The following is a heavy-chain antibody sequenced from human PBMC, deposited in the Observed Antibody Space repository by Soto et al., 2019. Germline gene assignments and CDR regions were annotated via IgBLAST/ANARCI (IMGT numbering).Heavy chain of an antibody. CDR3: GRAWAFYDSVDY. Sequence: EVQLVASGGASVQPGGSLRLSCAASGFAFSSYWMHWVRQTPGKGLLWVARINADGGSTNYAESLKGRFTISRDNTKKTLYLQMDSLGAEDSAVYYCGRAWAFYDSVDYWGQGTRIAVSS. J-gene: IGHJ4*02. CDR1: GFAFSSYW. D-gene: IGHD3-22*01. CDR2: INADGGST. V-gene: IGHV3-74*01.